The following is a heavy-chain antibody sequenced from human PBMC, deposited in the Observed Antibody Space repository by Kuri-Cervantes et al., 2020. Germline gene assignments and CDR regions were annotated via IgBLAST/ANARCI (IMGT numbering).Heavy chain of an antibody. CDR2: IHHTGST. CDR1: GASISTNY. J-gene: IGHJ4*02. D-gene: IGHD6-19*01. CDR3: ASHQSSGIAVAGTRFDY. V-gene: IGHV4-59*13. Sequence: SETLSLTCTVSGASISTNYWSWIRQSPGKGLEWIGYIHHTGSTNHIPSLKSRVTISIDTSKNQFSLKLTSVIAADTAVYYCASHQSSGIAVAGTRFDYWGQGTLVTVSS.